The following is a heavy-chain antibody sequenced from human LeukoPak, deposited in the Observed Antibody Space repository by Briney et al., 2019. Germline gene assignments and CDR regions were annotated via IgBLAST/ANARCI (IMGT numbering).Heavy chain of an antibody. CDR2: IYSGGST. J-gene: IGHJ3*02. CDR1: GFTVSSNY. Sequence: PGGSLRLSRAASGFTVSSNYMSWVRQAPGKGLEWVSVIYSGGSTYYADSVKGRFTISRDNSKNTLYLQMNSLRAEDTAVYYCARDLRVEDAFDIWGQGTMVTVSS. D-gene: IGHD3-3*01. V-gene: IGHV3-66*02. CDR3: ARDLRVEDAFDI.